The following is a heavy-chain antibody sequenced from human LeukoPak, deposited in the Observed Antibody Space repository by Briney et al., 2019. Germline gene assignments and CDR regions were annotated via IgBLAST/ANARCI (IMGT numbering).Heavy chain of an antibody. CDR2: ISYSGST. V-gene: IGHV4-39*01. Sequence: PSETLSLTCTVSGGSIRNSSYYWGWIRQPPGKGLEWIGRISYSGSTFYNPYLKSRVTISADTSNIQFSLKLTSVTAADTAVYFCARHSSYVSPVRYWGQGTLVTVSP. CDR3: ARHSSYVSPVRY. J-gene: IGHJ4*02. CDR1: GGSIRNSSYY. D-gene: IGHD3-10*02.